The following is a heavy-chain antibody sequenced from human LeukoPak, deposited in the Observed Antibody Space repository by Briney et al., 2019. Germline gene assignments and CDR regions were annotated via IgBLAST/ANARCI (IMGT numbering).Heavy chain of an antibody. J-gene: IGHJ6*02. CDR1: GYTFTGYY. Sequence: ASVKVSCKASGYTFTGYYMHWVRQAPGQGLEWMGWISPNSGGTNYAQKFQGRVTMTRDTSTSTVYMELSSLRSEDTAVYYCARATGYYNGYFYYGMDVWGQGTTVTVSS. V-gene: IGHV1-2*02. CDR3: ARATGYYNGYFYYGMDV. D-gene: IGHD3-9*01. CDR2: ISPNSGGT.